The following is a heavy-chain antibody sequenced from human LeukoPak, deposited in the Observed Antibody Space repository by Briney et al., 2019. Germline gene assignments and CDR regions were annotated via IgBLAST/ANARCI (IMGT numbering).Heavy chain of an antibody. J-gene: IGHJ6*03. Sequence: PGGSLRLSCAASGFSFGSYGIHWVRQAPGKGLEWVAFIRYDGSNKYYADSVKGRFTISRDNSKNTLYLQMNSLRAEDTAVYYCARVRFGEQTRNYYYYYYMDVWGKGTTVTISS. CDR1: GFSFGSYG. CDR3: ARVRFGEQTRNYYYYYYMDV. V-gene: IGHV3-30*02. CDR2: IRYDGSNK. D-gene: IGHD3-10*01.